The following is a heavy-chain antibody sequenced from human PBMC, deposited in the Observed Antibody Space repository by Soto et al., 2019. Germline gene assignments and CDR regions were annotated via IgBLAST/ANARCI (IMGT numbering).Heavy chain of an antibody. CDR3: ARDPSDCSSTSCWGYYALDV. J-gene: IGHJ6*02. Sequence: ESLQLSCAASGFTFSTYSMNWVRQAPGKGLEWVSSISSSGTYIHYADSLKGRFTISRDNAKNSLYLQMISLRAEDTAVYYCARDPSDCSSTSCWGYYALDVWGQGTTVTVSS. D-gene: IGHD2-2*01. CDR1: GFTFSTYS. V-gene: IGHV3-21*01. CDR2: ISSSGTYI.